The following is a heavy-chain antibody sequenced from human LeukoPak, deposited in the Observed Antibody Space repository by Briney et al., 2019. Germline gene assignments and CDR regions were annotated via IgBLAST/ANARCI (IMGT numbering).Heavy chain of an antibody. V-gene: IGHV3-23*01. CDR3: AKGAADFNY. CDR1: GFTFSSYA. CDR2: ISGSGGGT. J-gene: IGHJ4*02. Sequence: PGGSLRLSCGASGFTFSSYAMSWVRQAPGKGLERVSTISGSGGGTYYTDSVRGRFTISRDNSKNTLYLQMNSLRAEDTAVYYCAKGAADFNYWGQGTLVTVSS. D-gene: IGHD2-15*01.